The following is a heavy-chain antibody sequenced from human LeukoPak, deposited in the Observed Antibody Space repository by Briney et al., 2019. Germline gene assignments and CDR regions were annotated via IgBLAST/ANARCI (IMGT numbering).Heavy chain of an antibody. Sequence: PGGSLRLSCAASGFTFSRYWMSWVRQAPGKGLEWVANIKKDGSEKYYVDSVKGRFTISRDNAKNSLYLQMNSLRAEGTAVYYCARLLVYNSGGEAFDYWGPGTLVTVSS. CDR1: GFTFSRYW. CDR2: IKKDGSEK. V-gene: IGHV3-7*01. D-gene: IGHD3-10*01. CDR3: ARLLVYNSGGEAFDY. J-gene: IGHJ4*02.